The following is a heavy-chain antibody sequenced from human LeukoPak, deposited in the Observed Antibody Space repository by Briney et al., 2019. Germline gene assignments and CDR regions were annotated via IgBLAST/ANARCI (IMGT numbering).Heavy chain of an antibody. V-gene: IGHV4-31*03. D-gene: IGHD6-13*01. Sequence: SQTLSLTCTVSGGSISSGGYYWSWIRQHPGKGLEWIGYIYYSGSTYHNPSLKSRVTISVDTSKNQFSLKLSSVTAADTAVYYCARDHWTGAAAGTDAFDIWGQGTMVTVSS. J-gene: IGHJ3*02. CDR2: IYYSGST. CDR3: ARDHWTGAAAGTDAFDI. CDR1: GGSISSGGYY.